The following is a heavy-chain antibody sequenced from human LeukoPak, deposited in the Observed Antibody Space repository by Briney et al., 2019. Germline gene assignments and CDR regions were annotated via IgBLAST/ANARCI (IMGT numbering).Heavy chain of an antibody. J-gene: IGHJ6*02. CDR2: ISAYNGNT. CDR3: ARDQLGMVRGSYYGMDV. Sequence: ASVKVSCKASGYTFTSYGISWVRQAPGQGLEWMGWISAYNGNTNYAQKLQGRVTMTTDTSTSTAYMELRSLRSDDTAVYYCARDQLGMVRGSYYGMDVWGQGTTVTVSS. D-gene: IGHD3-10*01. CDR1: GYTFTSYG. V-gene: IGHV1-18*01.